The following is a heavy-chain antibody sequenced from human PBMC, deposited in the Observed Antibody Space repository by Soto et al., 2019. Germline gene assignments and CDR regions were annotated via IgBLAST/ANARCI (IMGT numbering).Heavy chain of an antibody. CDR3: ARGYTGRYNYYGMDV. V-gene: IGHV3-33*01. J-gene: IGHJ6*02. Sequence: GGSLRLSCAASGVTFSTCGMHWVRQAPGKGLEWVAVIWYDGINKYYADSVKGRFTISRDNSKNTLYLQMNSLRVEDTAVYYCARGYTGRYNYYGMDVWGQGTTVTVSS. D-gene: IGHD1-20*01. CDR1: GVTFSTCG. CDR2: IWYDGINK.